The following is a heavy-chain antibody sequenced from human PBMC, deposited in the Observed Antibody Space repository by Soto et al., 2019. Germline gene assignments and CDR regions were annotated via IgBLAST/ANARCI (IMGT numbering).Heavy chain of an antibody. CDR3: ARDLVAARRSTLRGFYGMDV. CDR2: INPNSGGT. V-gene: IGHV1-2*04. D-gene: IGHD6-6*01. CDR1: GYTLTGYY. Sequence: ASVKVSCKASGYTLTGYYMHWVRQAPGQGLEWMGWINPNSGGTSYAQKFQGWVTMTRDTSISTAYMELSRLRSDDTAVYYCARDLVAARRSTLRGFYGMDVWGQGTTVTVSS. J-gene: IGHJ6*02.